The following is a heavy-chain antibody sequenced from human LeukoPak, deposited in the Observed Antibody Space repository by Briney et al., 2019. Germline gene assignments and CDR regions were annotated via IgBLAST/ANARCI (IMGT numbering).Heavy chain of an antibody. V-gene: IGHV3-48*01. J-gene: IGHJ3*02. D-gene: IGHD1-14*01. CDR3: ARGGHDHPEAFDM. CDR1: GFTFSTYI. CDR2: ISSSSTI. Sequence: PGGCLRLSCAASGFTFSTYIMNSVRQAPGKGLEWVSYISSSSTIYYADSVKGRFTISRDNAKNSLYLQMNSLRAEDTAVYYCARGGHDHPEAFDMGGQGTMVTVSS.